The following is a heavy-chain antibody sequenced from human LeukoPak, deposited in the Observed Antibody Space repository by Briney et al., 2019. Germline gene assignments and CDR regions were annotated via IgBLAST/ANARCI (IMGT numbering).Heavy chain of an antibody. D-gene: IGHD4/OR15-4a*01. CDR2: TFYRSKFYN. CDR3: AAGRLTYYAMDV. CDR1: GDSFSRNSAA. Sequence: SQTLALTCAIFGDSFSRNSAAWNWIRQSPSRGLEWLGRTFYRSKFYNEYAVSVISRITISADTSKNQFSLQLNSVTPEDTGVYYCAAGRLTYYAMDVWGQGTTVTVSS. J-gene: IGHJ6*02. V-gene: IGHV6-1*01.